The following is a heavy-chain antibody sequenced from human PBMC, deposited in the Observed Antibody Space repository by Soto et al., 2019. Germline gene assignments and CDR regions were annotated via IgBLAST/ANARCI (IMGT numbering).Heavy chain of an antibody. CDR2: IYYSGST. V-gene: IGHV4-39*01. CDR1: GGSISSSSYY. CDR3: ARSITLVRGFIITNYYYYAMDV. Sequence: PSETLSLTCSVSGGSISSSSYYWGWIRQPPGKGLEWIGSIYYSGSTYYNPSLKSRVTISVDTSKNQFSLRVTSVTAADTAVYYCARSITLVRGFIITNYYYYAMDVWGQGTTVTVSS. J-gene: IGHJ6*02. D-gene: IGHD3-10*01.